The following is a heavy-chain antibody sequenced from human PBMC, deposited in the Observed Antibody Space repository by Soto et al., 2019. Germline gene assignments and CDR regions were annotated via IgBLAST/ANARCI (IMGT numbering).Heavy chain of an antibody. J-gene: IGHJ6*02. D-gene: IGHD5-12*01. Sequence: LSLTCAVYGGSFSGYYWSWIRQPPGKGLEWIGEINHSGSTNYNPSLKSRVTISVDTSKNQFSLKLSSVTAADTAVYYCARGKKWLRSYYGMDVWGQGTTVTV. CDR3: ARGKKWLRSYYGMDV. CDR2: INHSGST. V-gene: IGHV4-34*01. CDR1: GGSFSGYY.